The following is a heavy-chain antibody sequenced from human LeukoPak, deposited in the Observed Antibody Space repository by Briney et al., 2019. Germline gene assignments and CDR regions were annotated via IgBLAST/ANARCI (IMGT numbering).Heavy chain of an antibody. CDR2: IYYSGAN. J-gene: IGHJ4*02. V-gene: IGHV4-39*02. CDR1: GGSMSSSSYY. CDR3: VRVRGYWLVRGYLDY. D-gene: IGHD6-19*01. Sequence: SDTLSLTCTVSGGSMSSSSYYWGWIRQSPGKGLEWIGSIYYSGANHYNPSLKSRVTMSVDTSKNQFSVKLTSVTATDTAVYYCVRVRGYWLVRGYLDYWGQGTQVTVSS.